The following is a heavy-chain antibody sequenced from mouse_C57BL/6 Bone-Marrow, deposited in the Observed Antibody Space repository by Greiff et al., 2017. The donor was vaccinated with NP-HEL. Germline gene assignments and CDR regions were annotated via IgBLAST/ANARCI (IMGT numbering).Heavy chain of an antibody. D-gene: IGHD1-1*01. CDR3: TPSTGHNV. J-gene: IGHJ1*03. CDR1: GFNIKDDY. V-gene: IGHV14-4*01. CDR2: IDPENGDT. Sequence: VQLQQSGAELVRPGASVKLSCTASGFNIKDDYMHWVKQRPEQGLEWIGWIDPENGDTEYASKFQGKATITADTSSNTAYLQLSSLTSEDTAVYYCTPSTGHNVWGTGTTVTVSS.